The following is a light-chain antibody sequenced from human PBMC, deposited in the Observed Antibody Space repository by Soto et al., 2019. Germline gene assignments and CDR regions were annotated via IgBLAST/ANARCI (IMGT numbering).Light chain of an antibody. CDR1: QGIINY. V-gene: IGKV1-12*01. CDR2: AAS. J-gene: IGKJ5*01. Sequence: IPLTHSPSSPSPSVGDRVTITCRASQGIINYLAWYQQKKGKAPKILIYAASSLQSGVPSRFRGSGSGTHFTLTISSLQPEDFETYYCQQANTFPLTFGQGTRLEI. CDR3: QQANTFPLT.